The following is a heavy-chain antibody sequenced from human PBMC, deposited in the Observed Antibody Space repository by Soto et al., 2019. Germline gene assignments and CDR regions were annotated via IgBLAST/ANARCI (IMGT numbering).Heavy chain of an antibody. V-gene: IGHV4-59*01. D-gene: IGHD6-6*01. J-gene: IGHJ4*02. CDR3: ARAPRLIAARHQHFDY. CDR2: IYYSGST. CDR1: GGSISSYY. Sequence: QVQLQESGPGLVKPSETLSLTCTVSGGSISSYYWSWIRQPPGKGLEWIGYIYYSGSTNYNPSLKSRVTISVDTSKNQISLKLSSVTAADTAVYYCARAPRLIAARHQHFDYWGQGTLVTVSS.